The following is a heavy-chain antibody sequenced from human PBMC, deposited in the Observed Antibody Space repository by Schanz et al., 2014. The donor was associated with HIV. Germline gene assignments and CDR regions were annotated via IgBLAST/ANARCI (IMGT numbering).Heavy chain of an antibody. CDR3: ARDRGSISWMGRAFDI. V-gene: IGHV1-2*02. Sequence: QVQLLQSGAEVKKPGASVKVSCKASGYTFTGYYMHWVRQAPGQGLEWMGWINPNSGDTNYAQKFRGRVTMTRDTSISTAYMEVSRLRSDDTAVYYCARDRGSISWMGRAFDIWGQGTMVTVSS. D-gene: IGHD2-2*01. J-gene: IGHJ3*02. CDR1: GYTFTGYY. CDR2: INPNSGDT.